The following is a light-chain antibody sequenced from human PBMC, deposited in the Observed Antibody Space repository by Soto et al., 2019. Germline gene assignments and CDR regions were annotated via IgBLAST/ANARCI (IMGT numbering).Light chain of an antibody. CDR3: SSYRTSSTPL. CDR1: SNDIGTYNY. J-gene: IGLJ2*01. Sequence: QSALTQPASVSGSPGQSITISCTGTSNDIGTYNYVSWYQQHPGKAPKLMIYEVSNRASGVSIRFSGSKSGNTASLTISGLQAEDEADYYCSSYRTSSTPLFGGGTKVTVL. CDR2: EVS. V-gene: IGLV2-14*01.